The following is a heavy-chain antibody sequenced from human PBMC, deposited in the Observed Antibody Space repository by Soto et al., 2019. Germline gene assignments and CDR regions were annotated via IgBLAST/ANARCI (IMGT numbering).Heavy chain of an antibody. D-gene: IGHD2-2*01. Sequence: SETLSLTCAVYGGSFSGYYWSWIRQPPGKGLEWIGEINHSGSTNYNPSLKGRVTISVDTSKNQFSLKLSSVTAADTAVYYCARGAIVVVPAAIRGGYYYGMDVWGQGTTVTVSS. J-gene: IGHJ6*02. CDR1: GGSFSGYY. CDR3: ARGAIVVVPAAIRGGYYYGMDV. CDR2: INHSGST. V-gene: IGHV4-34*01.